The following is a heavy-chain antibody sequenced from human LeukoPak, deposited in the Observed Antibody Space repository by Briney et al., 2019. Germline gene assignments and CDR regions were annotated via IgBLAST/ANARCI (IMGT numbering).Heavy chain of an antibody. CDR3: ARGAGHYYYYYMDV. D-gene: IGHD6-13*01. CDR1: GGSISSHY. Sequence: SETLSLTCTVSGGSISSHYWSWIRQPPGKGLEWIGYIYYSGSTNYNPSLKSRVTISVDTSKNQFSLKLSSVTAADTAVYYCARGAGHYYYYYMDVWGKGTTVTVSS. V-gene: IGHV4-59*11. J-gene: IGHJ6*03. CDR2: IYYSGST.